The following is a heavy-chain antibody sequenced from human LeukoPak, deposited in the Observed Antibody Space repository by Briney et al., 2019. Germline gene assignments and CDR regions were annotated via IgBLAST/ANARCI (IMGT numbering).Heavy chain of an antibody. CDR3: ARVSIAASFDP. D-gene: IGHD6-6*01. V-gene: IGHV4-59*11. Sequence: PSETLSLTCTVSGGSISSHYWSWIRQPPGKGLEWIGYIYYSGSTNYNPSLKSRVTISVDTSKNQSSLKLSSVTAADTAVYYCARVSIAASFDPWGQGTLVTVSS. CDR1: GGSISSHY. J-gene: IGHJ5*02. CDR2: IYYSGST.